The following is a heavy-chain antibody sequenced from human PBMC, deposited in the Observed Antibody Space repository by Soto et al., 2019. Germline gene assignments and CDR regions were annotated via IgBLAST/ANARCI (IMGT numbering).Heavy chain of an antibody. J-gene: IGHJ6*02. Sequence: GESLTLSCTVSGYRFTRYCISCVRPLPGKGLEWMGRIDPSDSYTNYSPSFQGHVTISADKSISTAYLQWSSLKASDTAMYYCARLPLEIYYYYGMDVWGQGTTVTVS. CDR3: ARLPLEIYYYYGMDV. CDR1: GYRFTRYC. D-gene: IGHD1-1*01. V-gene: IGHV5-10-1*01. CDR2: IDPSDSYT.